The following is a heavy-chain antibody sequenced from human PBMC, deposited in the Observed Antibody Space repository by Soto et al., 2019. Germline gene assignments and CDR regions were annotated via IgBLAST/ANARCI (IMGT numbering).Heavy chain of an antibody. J-gene: IGHJ6*03. CDR3: ARARGYCSSTSCSGHYYYYMDV. Sequence: QVQLVQSGAEVKKPGASVKVPCKASGYTFTSYDINWVRQATGQGLEWMGWMNPNSGNTGYAQKFQGRVTMTRNTSISTAYMELSSLRSEDTAVYYCARARGYCSSTSCSGHYYYYMDVWGKGTTVTVSS. CDR1: GYTFTSYD. CDR2: MNPNSGNT. V-gene: IGHV1-8*01. D-gene: IGHD2-2*01.